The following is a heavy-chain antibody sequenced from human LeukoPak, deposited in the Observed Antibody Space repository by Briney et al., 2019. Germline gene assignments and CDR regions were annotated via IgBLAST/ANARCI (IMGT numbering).Heavy chain of an antibody. D-gene: IGHD5-18*01. CDR3: ASHDTAMALDY. CDR2: IYYSGST. J-gene: IGHJ4*02. Sequence: SETLSLTCTVSGGSISSYYWSWIRQPPGKGLEWIGYIYYSGSTNYNPSLKSRVTISVDTSKNQFSLKLSSVTAADTAVYYCASHDTAMALDYWGQGTLVTVSS. V-gene: IGHV4-59*01. CDR1: GGSISSYY.